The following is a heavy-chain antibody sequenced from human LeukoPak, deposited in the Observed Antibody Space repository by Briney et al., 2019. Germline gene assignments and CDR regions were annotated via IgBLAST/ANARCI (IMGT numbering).Heavy chain of an antibody. CDR1: GYTFNNYD. J-gene: IGHJ4*02. V-gene: IGHV1-46*02. CDR2: INPNDDST. CDR3: ARGLRTSGYSH. Sequence: ASVKVSCKASGYTFNNYDMHWVRQAPGQGLEWMGIINPNDDSTSYAQKFQGRVTMTRDTSTSTVYAELSSLRSEDTAVYYCARGLRTSGYSHWGQGTLVTVSS. D-gene: IGHD3-22*01.